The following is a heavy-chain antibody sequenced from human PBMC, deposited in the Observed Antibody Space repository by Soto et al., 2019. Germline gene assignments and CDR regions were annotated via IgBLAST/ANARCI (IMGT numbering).Heavy chain of an antibody. J-gene: IGHJ3*02. D-gene: IGHD2-15*01. CDR1: GYTFTSYG. Sequence: WASVKVSCKASGYTFTSYGISWVRQAPGQGLEWMGWISAYNGNTNYAQKLQGRVTMTTDTSTSTAYMELRSLRSDDTAVYYCARREVAATRGAFDIWGQGTMVTVSS. CDR3: ARREVAATRGAFDI. V-gene: IGHV1-18*04. CDR2: ISAYNGNT.